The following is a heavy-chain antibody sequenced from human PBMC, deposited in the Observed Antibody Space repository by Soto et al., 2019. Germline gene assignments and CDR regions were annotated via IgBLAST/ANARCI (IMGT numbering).Heavy chain of an antibody. V-gene: IGHV4-4*07. Sequence: SETLSLTCTVSGGSISSYSWSWIRQPSGKGLECIGRMFTSGITNYNPSLKSRVTMSLDTSKKQFTLKLTSVTAADTAVYYCEAWSSYYTIDVWGQGTTVTVSS. CDR2: MFTSGIT. CDR3: EAWSSYYTIDV. J-gene: IGHJ6*02. CDR1: GGSISSYS. D-gene: IGHD3-3*01.